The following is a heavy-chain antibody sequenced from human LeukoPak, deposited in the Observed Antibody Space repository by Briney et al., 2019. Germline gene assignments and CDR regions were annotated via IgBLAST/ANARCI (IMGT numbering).Heavy chain of an antibody. D-gene: IGHD6-13*01. V-gene: IGHV3-74*01. J-gene: IGHJ4*02. CDR2: INNEESSI. Sequence: GGCLLHSCAVSGFTFSNYWMHWVRQAPGKGLVWVSRINNEESSITYADSVKGRFTISRDNAKNTLYLQMNSLRVEDTAVYYCARGYSRNYRVAYWGRDPLDTVSS. CDR1: GFTFSNYW. CDR3: ARGYSRNYRVAY.